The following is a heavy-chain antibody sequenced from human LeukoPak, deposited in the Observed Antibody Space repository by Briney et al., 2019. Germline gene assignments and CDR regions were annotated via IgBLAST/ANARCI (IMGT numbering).Heavy chain of an antibody. D-gene: IGHD2-15*01. CDR2: IYSGGST. Sequence: PGGSLRLSCAASGFTFSSYSMNWVRQAPGKGLEWVSVIYSGGSTYYADSVKGRFTISRDNSKNTLYLQMNSLRAEDTAVYYCASSCSGGSCYEYFQHWGQGTLVTVSS. J-gene: IGHJ1*01. CDR3: ASSCSGGSCYEYFQH. CDR1: GFTFSSYS. V-gene: IGHV3-66*01.